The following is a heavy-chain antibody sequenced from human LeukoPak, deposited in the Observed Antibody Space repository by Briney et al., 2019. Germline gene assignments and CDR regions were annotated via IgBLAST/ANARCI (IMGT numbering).Heavy chain of an antibody. CDR1: GFTFSDYW. V-gene: IGHV3-7*01. J-gene: IGHJ4*02. D-gene: IGHD6-13*01. CDR2: INQDGSEK. CDR3: ATRSSHTSSWYVYLFWDY. Sequence: GGSLRLSCAASGFTFSDYWMTWVRHAPRKGLEWVANINQDGSEKNYVDSVKGRFTIYRDNAKNSLYLQMNSLRAEDTAVYYCATRSSHTSSWYVYLFWDYWGQGALVTVSS.